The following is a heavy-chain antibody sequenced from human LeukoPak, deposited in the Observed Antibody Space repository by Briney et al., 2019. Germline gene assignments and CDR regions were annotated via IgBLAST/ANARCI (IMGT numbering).Heavy chain of an antibody. D-gene: IGHD2-2*01. CDR2: IGPTGTDR. Sequence: MPGGSLRLSCAASGFTFSSCGFNWVRQAPGKGLEWVSSIGPTGTDRYYADSVRGRFTISRDNAKNSMYLQMDSLRDEDTAVYYCATDTIGSHYDYWGQGTLLTVSS. CDR3: ATDTIGSHYDY. J-gene: IGHJ4*02. V-gene: IGHV3-21*01. CDR1: GFTFSSCG.